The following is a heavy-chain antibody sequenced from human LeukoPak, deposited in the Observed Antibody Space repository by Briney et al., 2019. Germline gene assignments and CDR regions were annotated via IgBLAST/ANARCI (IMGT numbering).Heavy chain of an antibody. Sequence: SSVKVSCKSSGYTFTSYYMHWVRQAPGQGLEWMGIINPSGGSTSYAQKFQGRVTMTRDTSTSTVYMELSSLRSEDTAVYYCAREEVMGQLDVDYWGQGTLVTVSS. D-gene: IGHD6-6*01. J-gene: IGHJ4*02. CDR3: AREEVMGQLDVDY. V-gene: IGHV1-46*03. CDR1: GYTFTSYY. CDR2: INPSGGST.